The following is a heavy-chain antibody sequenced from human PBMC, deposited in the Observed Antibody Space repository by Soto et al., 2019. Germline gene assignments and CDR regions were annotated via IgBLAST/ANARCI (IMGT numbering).Heavy chain of an antibody. Sequence: PGESLKISCKGSGYSFTSYRIGWVRQMPGKGLEWMGIIYPGDSDTRYSPSFQGQVTISADKSISTAYLQWSSLKASDTAMYYCARHRTSYYYDSSGLLDAFDIWGQGTMVTVSS. J-gene: IGHJ3*02. CDR2: IYPGDSDT. CDR3: ARHRTSYYYDSSGLLDAFDI. CDR1: GYSFTSYR. V-gene: IGHV5-51*01. D-gene: IGHD3-22*01.